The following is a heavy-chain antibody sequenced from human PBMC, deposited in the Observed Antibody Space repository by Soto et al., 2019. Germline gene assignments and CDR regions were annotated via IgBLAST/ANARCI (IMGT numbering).Heavy chain of an antibody. CDR3: ARGEVLRFLEWLFRPYYY. D-gene: IGHD3-3*01. CDR2: INAGNGNT. V-gene: IGHV1-3*01. CDR1: GYTFTSYA. Sequence: GDSVKVSCKASGYTFTSYAMHWVRQAPGQRLEWMGWINAGNGNTKYSQKFQGRVTITRDTSASTAYMELSSLRSEDTAVYYCARGEVLRFLEWLFRPYYYWGQGTLVIVPQ. J-gene: IGHJ4*02.